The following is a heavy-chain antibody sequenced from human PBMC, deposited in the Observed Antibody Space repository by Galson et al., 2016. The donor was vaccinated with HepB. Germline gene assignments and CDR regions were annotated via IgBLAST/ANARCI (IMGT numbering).Heavy chain of an antibody. CDR3: ARDSGGFLDS. V-gene: IGHV3-74*01. J-gene: IGHJ4*02. D-gene: IGHD2-8*02. Sequence: SLRLSCAASGFTFNTYWMHWVRQAPGQGLVWVSRINTDGSSSADSVKGRFTISRDNAKNTLHLQMNSLRAEDTAVYYCARDSGGFLDSWGQGTLVTVSS. CDR2: INTDGS. CDR1: GFTFNTYW.